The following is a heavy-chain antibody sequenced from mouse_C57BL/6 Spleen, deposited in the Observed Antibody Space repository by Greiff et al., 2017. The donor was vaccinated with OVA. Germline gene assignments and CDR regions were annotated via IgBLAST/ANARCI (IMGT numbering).Heavy chain of an antibody. CDR3: ERDGNRYWYFDV. V-gene: IGHV1-80*01. CDR2: IYPGDGDT. Sequence: QVQLQQSGAELVKPGASVKISCKASGYAFSSYWMNWVKQRTGKGLEWIGEIYPGDGDTSYNRKFKGKATLTVDKSSSTAYMQLSSLTSEDSAVYVCERDGNRYWYFDVWGTGTTVTVSS. CDR1: GYAFSSYW. D-gene: IGHD2-1*01. J-gene: IGHJ1*03.